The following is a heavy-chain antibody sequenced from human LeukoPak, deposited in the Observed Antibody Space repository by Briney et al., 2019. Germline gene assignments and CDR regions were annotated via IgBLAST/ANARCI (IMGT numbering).Heavy chain of an antibody. D-gene: IGHD2-2*01. V-gene: IGHV4-61*01. CDR3: AREVVVPADSRGYYYGMDV. Sequence: SETLSLTCTVSGGSISSSSYYWGWIRQPPGKGLEWIGYIYYSGSTNYNPSLKSRVTISVDTSKNQFSLKLSSVTAADTAVYYCAREVVVPADSRGYYYGMDVWGQGTTVTVSS. J-gene: IGHJ6*02. CDR1: GGSISSSSYY. CDR2: IYYSGST.